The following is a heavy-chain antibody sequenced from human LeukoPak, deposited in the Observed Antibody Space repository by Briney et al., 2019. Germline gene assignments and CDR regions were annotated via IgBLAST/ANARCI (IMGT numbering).Heavy chain of an antibody. CDR3: AKDGEGVYCSSTSCSPPVDY. D-gene: IGHD2-2*01. CDR1: GFTFSSYA. Sequence: GGSLRLSCAASGFTFSSYAMSWVRQAPGKGLEWVSAISGSGGSTYYADSVKGRFTISRDNSKNTLYLQMNSLRAEDTAVYYCAKDGEGVYCSSTSCSPPVDYWGQGTLVTVSS. J-gene: IGHJ4*02. V-gene: IGHV3-23*01. CDR2: ISGSGGST.